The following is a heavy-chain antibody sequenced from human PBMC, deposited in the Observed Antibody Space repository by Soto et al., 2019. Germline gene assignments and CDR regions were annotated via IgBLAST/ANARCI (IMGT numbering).Heavy chain of an antibody. Sequence: ASVKVSCKASGYTFTNYAIHWVRQAPGQRLEWMGWVNADNGNTKYSQKFQGRVTIIRDTSARIAYMELSSLRSEDTAVYYCARKEELWDVSVLDDWGQGTLVTVSS. CDR1: GYTFTNYA. D-gene: IGHD3-16*01. J-gene: IGHJ4*02. CDR2: VNADNGNT. CDR3: ARKEELWDVSVLDD. V-gene: IGHV1-3*01.